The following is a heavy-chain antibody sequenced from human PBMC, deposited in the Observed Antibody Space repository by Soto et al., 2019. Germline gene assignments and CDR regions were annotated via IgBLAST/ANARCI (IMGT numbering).Heavy chain of an antibody. CDR2: INWNGGST. D-gene: IGHD3-10*01. V-gene: IGHV3-20*04. CDR3: ARIAGYYGSGSYYFDY. Sequence: GGSLRLSCAASGFTFDDYGMSWVRQAPGKGLEWVSGINWNGGSTGYADSVKGRFTISRDNAKNSLYLQMNSLRAEDTALYYCARIAGYYGSGSYYFDYWGQGTLVTVSS. CDR1: GFTFDDYG. J-gene: IGHJ4*02.